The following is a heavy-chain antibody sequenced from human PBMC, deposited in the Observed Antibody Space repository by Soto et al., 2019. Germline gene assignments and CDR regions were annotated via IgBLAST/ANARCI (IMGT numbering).Heavy chain of an antibody. V-gene: IGHV3-7*03. D-gene: IGHD3-3*01. CDR3: AGDRPLFLEFMDV. CDR2: IKEDGNEK. CDR1: GFSFRTYW. J-gene: IGHJ6*02. Sequence: GGSLRLSCEASGFSFRTYWMSWVRQAPGKGLEWVANIKEDGNEKDYVDSVRGRFFISRDNAKSSLYLQMDSLRAEDTAVYYCAGDRPLFLEFMDVWGQGTTVTVSS.